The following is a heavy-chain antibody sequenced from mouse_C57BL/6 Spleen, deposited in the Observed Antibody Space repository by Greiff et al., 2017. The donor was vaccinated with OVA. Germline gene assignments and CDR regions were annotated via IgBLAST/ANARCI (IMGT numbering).Heavy chain of an antibody. CDR2: IDPSDSYT. J-gene: IGHJ1*03. D-gene: IGHD1-1*01. V-gene: IGHV1-82*01. Sequence: QVQLQQSGPELVKPGASVKISCKASGYAFSSSWMNWVKQRPGKGLEWIGVIDPSDSYTNYNQKFKGKATLTVDPSSSTAYMQLSSLTSEDSAVYYCARRYITTVVAHWYFDVWGTGTTVTVSS. CDR3: ARRYITTVVAHWYFDV. CDR1: GYAFSSSW.